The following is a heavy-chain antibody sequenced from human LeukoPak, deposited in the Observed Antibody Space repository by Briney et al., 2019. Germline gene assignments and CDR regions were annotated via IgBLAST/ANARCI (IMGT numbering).Heavy chain of an antibody. CDR2: INSGSSTI. CDR3: ARERVGQWLVPASFDY. D-gene: IGHD6-19*01. CDR1: GFTFSSYS. Sequence: GGSLRLSCAASGFTFSSYSMNWVRQAPGKGLEWVSYINSGSSTIYYADSVKGRFTISRDNAKNSLYLQMNSLRAEDTAVYYCARERVGQWLVPASFDYWGQGTLVTVSS. J-gene: IGHJ4*02. V-gene: IGHV3-48*04.